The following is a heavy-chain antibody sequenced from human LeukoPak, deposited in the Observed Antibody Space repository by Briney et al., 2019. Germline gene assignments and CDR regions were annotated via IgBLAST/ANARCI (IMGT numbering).Heavy chain of an antibody. J-gene: IGHJ6*03. CDR2: IYSGGST. CDR3: ARSITIFGDKAYYYYYYMDV. D-gene: IGHD3-3*01. Sequence: GGSLRLSCAASGFTVSSNYMSWVRQAPGKGLEWVSVIYSGGSTYYADSVKGRFTISRDNSKNTLYLQMNSLRAEDTAVYYCARSITIFGDKAYYYYYYMDVWGKGTTVTVSS. CDR1: GFTVSSNY. V-gene: IGHV3-66*02.